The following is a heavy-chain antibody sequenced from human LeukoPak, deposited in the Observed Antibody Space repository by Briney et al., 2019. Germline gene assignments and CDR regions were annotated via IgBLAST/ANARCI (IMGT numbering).Heavy chain of an antibody. Sequence: GGSLRLSCAASGFTFSNYWMTWVRQAPGRGLEWVSVISGSGVSTYYADSVKGRFAISRDNSKNTLYLQMNSLRAEDTAVYYCAKGESYYYESSAYYYVRYWGQGTLVTVSS. CDR1: GFTFSNYW. D-gene: IGHD3-22*01. CDR3: AKGESYYYESSAYYYVRY. V-gene: IGHV3-23*01. J-gene: IGHJ4*02. CDR2: ISGSGVST.